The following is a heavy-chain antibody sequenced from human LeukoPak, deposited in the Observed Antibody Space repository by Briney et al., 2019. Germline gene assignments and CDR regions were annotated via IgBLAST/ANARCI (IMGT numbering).Heavy chain of an antibody. CDR2: ISSSSSYI. J-gene: IGHJ4*02. CDR3: ARDIDYDSSGYAPGSGGFDY. V-gene: IGHV3-21*01. CDR1: GFTFSSYS. Sequence: GGSLRLSCAASGFTFSSYSMNWVRQAPGKGLEWVSSISSSSSYIYYADSVKGRFTISRDNAKNSLYLQMNSLRAEDTAVYYCARDIDYDSSGYAPGSGGFDYWGRGTLVTVSS. D-gene: IGHD3-22*01.